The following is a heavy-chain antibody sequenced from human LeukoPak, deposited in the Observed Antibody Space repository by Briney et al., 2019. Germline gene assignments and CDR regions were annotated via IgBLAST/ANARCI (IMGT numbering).Heavy chain of an antibody. D-gene: IGHD3-3*01. CDR3: ARASSLIGGFDS. V-gene: IGHV3-11*01. Sequence: PGGSLRLSCAASGFNFNQHSMSWIRQAPGKGLEWISYISRNGGAIHYAESVEGRFTVSGDNAKKSLFLQMNTLRNDDTAVYFCARASSLIGGFDSWGRGTLVAVSS. CDR2: ISRNGGAI. CDR1: GFNFNQHS. J-gene: IGHJ4*02.